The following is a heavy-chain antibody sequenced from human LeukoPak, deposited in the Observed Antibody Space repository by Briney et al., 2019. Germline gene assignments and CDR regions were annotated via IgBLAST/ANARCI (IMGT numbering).Heavy chain of an antibody. D-gene: IGHD1/OR15-1a*01. CDR3: ARSAYGWTEQLDF. CDR1: GFTFSSYA. Sequence: GRSLRLSCAASGFTFSSYAMHWVRQAPGKGLEWVAVILHDGSNKQYADSVKGRFTISRDNSKNTLYMQMNTLRAEDTAVYFCARSAYGWTEQLDFWGQGTLVTVSS. V-gene: IGHV3-30*03. J-gene: IGHJ4*02. CDR2: ILHDGSNK.